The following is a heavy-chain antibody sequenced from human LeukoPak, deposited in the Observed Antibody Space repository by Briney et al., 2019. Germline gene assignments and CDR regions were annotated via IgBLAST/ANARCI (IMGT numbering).Heavy chain of an antibody. CDR1: GFTFSTYW. CDR2: ISGSGGST. Sequence: KPGGSLRLSCAASGFTFSTYWMNWFRQTPGKGLEWVSAISGSGGSTYYADSVKGRFTISRDNSKNTLYLQMNSLRAEDTAVYYCAKASAMIVVVSKHFDYWGQGTLVTVSS. V-gene: IGHV3-23*01. J-gene: IGHJ4*02. CDR3: AKASAMIVVVSKHFDY. D-gene: IGHD3-22*01.